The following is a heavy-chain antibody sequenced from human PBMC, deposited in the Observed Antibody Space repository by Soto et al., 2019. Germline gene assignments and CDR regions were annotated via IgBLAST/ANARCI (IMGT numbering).Heavy chain of an antibody. CDR3: AAENPGGLVLFDY. CDR1: GFTFTSSA. J-gene: IGHJ4*02. Sequence: GXSVKVSCKASGFTFTSSALQWVRQARGQRLEWIGWIVVGSGNTNYAQKFQERVTITREMSTSTAYMELSSLRSEDTAVYYCAAENPGGLVLFDYWGQGTLVTVSS. CDR2: IVVGSGNT. V-gene: IGHV1-58*01. D-gene: IGHD6-6*01.